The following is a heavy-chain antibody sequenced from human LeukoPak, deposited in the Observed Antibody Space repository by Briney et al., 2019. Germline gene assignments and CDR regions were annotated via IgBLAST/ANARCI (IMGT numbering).Heavy chain of an antibody. V-gene: IGHV5-51*01. Sequence: GESLKISCKGSGYRFTNYWIAGVRQLPGKGLEWMGIIYAGNSDTRYSPSFQGQVTISADKSISTSYLQWSSLKASDTAIYYCPRQRCSTPTCYDFFMGQLGFAPWGQGTLVTPPS. J-gene: IGHJ5*02. CDR1: GYRFTNYW. CDR3: PRQRCSTPTCYDFFMGQLGFAP. D-gene: IGHD2-2*01. CDR2: IYAGNSDT.